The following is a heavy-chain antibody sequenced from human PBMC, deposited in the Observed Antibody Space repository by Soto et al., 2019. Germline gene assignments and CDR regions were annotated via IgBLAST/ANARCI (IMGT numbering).Heavy chain of an antibody. J-gene: IGHJ2*01. D-gene: IGHD2-8*01. CDR3: ARLLCTNGVCYIWYFDL. CDR2: IYYSGST. CDR1: GGSISSSSYY. V-gene: IGHV4-39*01. Sequence: QLQLQESGPGLVKPSETLSLTCTVSGGSISSSSYYWGWIRQPPGKGLEWIGSIYYSGSTYYNPSLKSRVTISVDTSKNQFSLKLSSVTAADTAVYYCARLLCTNGVCYIWYFDLWGRGTLVTVSS.